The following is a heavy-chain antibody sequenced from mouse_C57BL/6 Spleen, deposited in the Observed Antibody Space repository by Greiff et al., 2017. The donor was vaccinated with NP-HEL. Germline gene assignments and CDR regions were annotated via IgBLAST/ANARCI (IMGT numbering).Heavy chain of an antibody. V-gene: IGHV1-76*01. D-gene: IGHD1-1*01. J-gene: IGHJ4*01. CDR1: GYTFTDYY. CDR3: ARTYGSSSYAMDY. Sequence: QVQLQQSGAELVRPGASVKLSCKASGYTFTDYYINWVKQRPGQGLEWIARIYPGSGNTYYNEKFKGKATLTAEKSSSTAYMQLSSLTSEDSAVYFCARTYGSSSYAMDYWGQGTSVTVSS. CDR2: IYPGSGNT.